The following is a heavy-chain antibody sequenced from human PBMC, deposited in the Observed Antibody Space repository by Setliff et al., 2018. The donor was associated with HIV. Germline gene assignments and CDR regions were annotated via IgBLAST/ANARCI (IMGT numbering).Heavy chain of an antibody. V-gene: IGHV4-59*01. CDR1: RGSISTYY. D-gene: IGHD7-27*01. J-gene: IGHJ3*01. CDR2: ISYSGST. Sequence: TVSRGSISTYYWSWIRQPPGKGLEWIGYISYSGSTNYNPSLKSRLTISLDTSKNQFSLKLNSVTAADTAVYYCARDGGSSTWGSGAFDVRGQGTVVTVSS. CDR3: ARDGGSSTWGSGAFDV.